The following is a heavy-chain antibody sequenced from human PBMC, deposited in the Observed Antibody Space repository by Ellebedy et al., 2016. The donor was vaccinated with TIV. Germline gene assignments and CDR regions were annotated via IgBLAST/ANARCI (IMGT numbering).Heavy chain of an antibody. V-gene: IGHV2-5*01. CDR2: VYGHDDK. CDR3: AHLTASSAYTYDF. J-gene: IGHJ4*02. D-gene: IGHD3-16*01. CDR1: GFSFSNSGVA. Sequence: SGPTLVKPTQTLRLTCTFSGFSFSNSGVAVGWVRQPPGKAREWPTHVYGHDDKAYSTPLRSRLTVTKDNSKNQVVLTMTNMGPVDTATYYCAHLTASSAYTYDFWGQGTLVTVSS.